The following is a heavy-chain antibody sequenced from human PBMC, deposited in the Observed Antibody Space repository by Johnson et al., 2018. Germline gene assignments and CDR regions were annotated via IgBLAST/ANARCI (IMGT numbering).Heavy chain of an antibody. CDR1: GYTFTSYL. J-gene: IGHJ3*02. Sequence: QVQLVQSGAEVKKPGASVKISCKASGYTFTSYLIHWVRQAPGQGLEWMGIVNPSGGSTSFSQKFQDRITMTRDTSTSTVYMDLRGVTSEDTAGYYCTRDSRGSGYGFDIWGQGTLVTVSS. V-gene: IGHV1-46*01. D-gene: IGHD3-16*01. CDR3: TRDSRGSGYGFDI. CDR2: VNPSGGST.